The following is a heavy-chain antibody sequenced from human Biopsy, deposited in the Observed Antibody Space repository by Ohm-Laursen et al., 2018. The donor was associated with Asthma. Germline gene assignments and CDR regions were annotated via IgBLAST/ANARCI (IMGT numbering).Heavy chain of an antibody. Sequence: SLRLSCSASGFTVSTNGMSWVRQPPGKGLEWVSVIYSGGGTYYADSVQGRVTISRDNSKNTLSLQMNSLRAEGTAVYYCVKDTYEDDYGYYTFDVWGQGTMVTVSS. V-gene: IGHV3-53*01. CDR3: VKDTYEDDYGYYTFDV. J-gene: IGHJ3*01. CDR2: IYSGGGT. CDR1: GFTVSTNG. D-gene: IGHD3-22*01.